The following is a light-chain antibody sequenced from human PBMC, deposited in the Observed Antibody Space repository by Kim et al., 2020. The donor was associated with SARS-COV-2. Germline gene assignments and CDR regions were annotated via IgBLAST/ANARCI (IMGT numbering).Light chain of an antibody. CDR1: SSDVGGYKF. CDR2: DVT. J-gene: IGLJ1*01. CDR3: CSYTGYYNYV. V-gene: IGLV2-11*01. Sequence: GQSCTISCPGKSSDVGGYKFVSWYQQHPGKAPKLIIYDVTKRPSGVPDRFSGSKSGNTASLVISGLQAEDEADYYCCSYTGYYNYVFGSGTKVTVL.